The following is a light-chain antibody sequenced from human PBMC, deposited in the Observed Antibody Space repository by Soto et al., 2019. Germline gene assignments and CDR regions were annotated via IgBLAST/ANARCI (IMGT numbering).Light chain of an antibody. Sequence: IEMTQSPATLSVSPGERATLSCRASQSVSSNLVWYQQKPGQAPRLLIYGASTRVTGIPARFSGSGSGTEFTLTISSLQPDDFATYYCQQYNSYSWTFGQGTKVDIK. V-gene: IGKV3-15*01. CDR3: QQYNSYSWT. CDR1: QSVSSN. CDR2: GAS. J-gene: IGKJ1*01.